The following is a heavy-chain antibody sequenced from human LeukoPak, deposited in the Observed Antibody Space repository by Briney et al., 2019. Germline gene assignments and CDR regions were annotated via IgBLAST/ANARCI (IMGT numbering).Heavy chain of an antibody. CDR3: SRSHDYGGLYFYYYMDV. CDR1: GGSISSRSDC. J-gene: IGHJ6*03. Sequence: SETLSLTCTVSGGSISSRSDCWGWIRQTPWKGLEWIGNLDSSGSTYSNPSLKSRVTISVGTSKNQFSLNLRSVTAADTAIYFCSRSHDYGGLYFYYYMDVWGKGTTVTVSS. D-gene: IGHD4-23*01. CDR2: LDSSGST. V-gene: IGHV4-39*01.